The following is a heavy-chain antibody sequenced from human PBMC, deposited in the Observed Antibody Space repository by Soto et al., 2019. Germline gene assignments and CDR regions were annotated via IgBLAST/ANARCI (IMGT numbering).Heavy chain of an antibody. CDR3: ARAHYDSSGYYPNYYGMDV. J-gene: IGHJ6*02. D-gene: IGHD3-22*01. V-gene: IGHV1-69*06. CDR1: GGTFSSYA. CDR2: IIPIFGTA. Sequence: ASVKVSCKASGGTFSSYAISWVRQAPGQGLEWMGGIIPIFGTANYAQKFQGRVTITADKSTSTAYMELSSLRSEDTAVYYCARAHYDSSGYYPNYYGMDVWGQGPTVTVSS.